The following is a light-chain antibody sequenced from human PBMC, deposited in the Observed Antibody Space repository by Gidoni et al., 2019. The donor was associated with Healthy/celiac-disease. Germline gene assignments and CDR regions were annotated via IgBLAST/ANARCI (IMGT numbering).Light chain of an antibody. CDR1: QGIISA. Sequence: AIQLTQSPSSLSASVGDRVTITCRASQGIISALAWYQQKPGKAPKLLIYDASSLESGVPSRFSGSGSGTDFTLTISSLQPEDFATYCCQQFNSYLPTFGQGTKVEIK. J-gene: IGKJ1*01. CDR3: QQFNSYLPT. V-gene: IGKV1-13*02. CDR2: DAS.